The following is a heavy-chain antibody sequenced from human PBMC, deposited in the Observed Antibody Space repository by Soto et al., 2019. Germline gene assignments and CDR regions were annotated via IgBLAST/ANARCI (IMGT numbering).Heavy chain of an antibody. J-gene: IGHJ6*02. CDR2: INHSGST. D-gene: IGHD6-6*01. CDR3: ARVGARYSSSYYEYYYRMDV. Sequence: SETLSLTCAVYGGSFSGYYWRWIRQPPGKGLEWIGEINHSGSTNYNPSLKSRVTISVDTSKNQFSLKLSPVTAADTAVYYCARVGARYSSSYYEYYYRMDVWGQGTTVTVSS. CDR1: GGSFSGYY. V-gene: IGHV4-34*01.